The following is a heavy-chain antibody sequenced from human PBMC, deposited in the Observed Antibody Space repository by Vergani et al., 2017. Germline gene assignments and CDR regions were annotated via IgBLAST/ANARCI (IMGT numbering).Heavy chain of an antibody. V-gene: IGHV3-15*01. CDR1: GFTFSSYA. CDR2: IKSKTNGGTT. D-gene: IGHD3-22*01. Sequence: EVQLVESGGGLVKPGGSLRLSCAASGFTFSSYAMHWVRQAPGKGLEWVGRIKSKTNGGTTDDAAPVKGRFAIARDDSKNSLYLQMNSLKTEDTAVYYCTKPDTMIVVWQCPSDAFDIWGQGTMVTVSS. J-gene: IGHJ3*02. CDR3: TKPDTMIVVWQCPSDAFDI.